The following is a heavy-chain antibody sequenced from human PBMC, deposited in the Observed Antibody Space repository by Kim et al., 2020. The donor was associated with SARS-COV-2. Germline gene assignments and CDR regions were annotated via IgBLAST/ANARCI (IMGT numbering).Heavy chain of an antibody. Sequence: GGSLRLSCTASGFTFGDYAMSWFRQAPGKGLEWVGFIRSKAYGGTTEYAASVKGRFTISRDDSKSIAYLQMNSLKTEDTAVYYCTREKTRVDTDYGMDVWGQGTTVTVSS. CDR2: IRSKAYGGTT. CDR1: GFTFGDYA. CDR3: TREKTRVDTDYGMDV. V-gene: IGHV3-49*03. D-gene: IGHD5-18*01. J-gene: IGHJ6*02.